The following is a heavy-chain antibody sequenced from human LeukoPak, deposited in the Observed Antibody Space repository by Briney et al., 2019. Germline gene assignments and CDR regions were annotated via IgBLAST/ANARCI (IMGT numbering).Heavy chain of an antibody. J-gene: IGHJ3*02. Sequence: PGGSLRVSCAASGFTFNSYAMHWVRQAQGKGLEWVAVISYDGSNKYYADSVKGRFTISRDNSKNTLYLQMNSLRAEDTAVYYCARQGENDAFDIWGQGTMVTVSS. V-gene: IGHV3-30*04. CDR1: GFTFNSYA. CDR3: ARQGENDAFDI. CDR2: ISYDGSNK.